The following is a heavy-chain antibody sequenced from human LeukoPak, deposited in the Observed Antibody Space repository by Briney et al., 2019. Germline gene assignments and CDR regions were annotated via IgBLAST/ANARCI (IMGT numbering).Heavy chain of an antibody. D-gene: IGHD3-10*01. J-gene: IGHJ1*01. CDR3: AKDAATFYHASGSYAKYFQH. CDR1: GFTFSSYA. CDR2: ISYDGSNK. Sequence: GGSLRLSCAASGFTFSSYAMHWVRQAPGKGLEWVAVISYDGSNKYYADSVKGRFTISRDNSENSLYLQMSSLRTEDTALYYCAKDAATFYHASGSYAKYFQHWGQGTLVTVSS. V-gene: IGHV3-30*04.